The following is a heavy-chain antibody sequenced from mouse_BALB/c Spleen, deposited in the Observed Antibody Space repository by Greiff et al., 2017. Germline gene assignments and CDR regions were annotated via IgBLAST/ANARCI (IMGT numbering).Heavy chain of an antibody. CDR1: GYSITSGYY. CDR2: ISYDGSN. J-gene: IGHJ1*01. D-gene: IGHD1-2*01. V-gene: IGHV3-6*02. CDR3: ARGGLRLPLDV. Sequence: EVKLQESGPGLVKPSQSLSLTCSVTGYSITSGYYWNWIRQFPGNKLEWMGYISYDGSNNYNPSLKNRISITRDTSKNQFFLKLNSVTTEDTATYYCARGGLRLPLDVWGAGTTVTVSS.